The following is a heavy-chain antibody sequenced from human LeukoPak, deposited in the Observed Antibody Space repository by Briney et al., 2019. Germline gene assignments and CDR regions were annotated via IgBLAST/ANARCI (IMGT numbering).Heavy chain of an antibody. V-gene: IGHV4-59*12. CDR3: ARDISSGWLISIDS. J-gene: IGHJ4*02. CDR1: GGSISSYY. CDR2: IYYSGST. D-gene: IGHD6-19*01. Sequence: SETLSLTCTVSGGSISSYYWSWIRQPPGKGLEWIGYIYYSGSTNYNPSLKSRVSILLDTSKNQFSLKVTSVTAADTAVYYCARDISSGWLISIDSWGQGTLVTVSS.